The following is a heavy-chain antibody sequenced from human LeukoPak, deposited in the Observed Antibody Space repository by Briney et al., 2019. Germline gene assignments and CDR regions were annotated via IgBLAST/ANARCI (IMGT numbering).Heavy chain of an antibody. Sequence: GGSLRLSCTASGLTISNYWMSWVRQAPGKGLEWVANIKQDGSERYYVDSVKGRFTISRDNAKNSLYLQMNSLRAEDTAVYYCASKIPSSVKYYFDYWGQGTLVTVSS. V-gene: IGHV3-7*01. J-gene: IGHJ4*02. CDR1: GLTISNYW. D-gene: IGHD3-22*01. CDR3: ASKIPSSVKYYFDY. CDR2: IKQDGSER.